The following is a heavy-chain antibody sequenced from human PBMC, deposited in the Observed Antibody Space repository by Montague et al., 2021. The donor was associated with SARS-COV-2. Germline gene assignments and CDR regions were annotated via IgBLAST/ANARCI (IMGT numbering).Heavy chain of an antibody. CDR1: GGSISSYY. Sequence: SETLSLTCTVSGGSISSYYWSWIRQPPGKGLEWSGYNYYSGSTNYNPSLKSRVTIAVDTSKNQFSLKLSSVTAADTAVYYCARVGAYGDYPTPPTFDYWGQGTLVTVSS. CDR3: ARVGAYGDYPTPPTFDY. V-gene: IGHV4-59*01. J-gene: IGHJ4*02. CDR2: NYYSGST. D-gene: IGHD4-17*01.